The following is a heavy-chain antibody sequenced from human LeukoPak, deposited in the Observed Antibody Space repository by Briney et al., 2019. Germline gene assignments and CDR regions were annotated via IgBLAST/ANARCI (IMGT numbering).Heavy chain of an antibody. CDR2: IYSGGET. D-gene: IGHD3-10*01. CDR3: ARDPGLPNGMSV. J-gene: IGHJ6*02. Sequence: GRSLRLSCAASGFTFSSYAMHWVRQAPGKGLEWVSVIYSGGETYYADSVKGRFTISRDNSKNTLYLQMNSLRPEDTAVYYCARDPGLPNGMSVWGQGTTVTVSS. CDR1: GFTFSSYA. V-gene: IGHV3-NL1*01.